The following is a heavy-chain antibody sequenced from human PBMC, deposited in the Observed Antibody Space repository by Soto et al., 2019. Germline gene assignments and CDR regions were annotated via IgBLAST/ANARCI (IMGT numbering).Heavy chain of an antibody. CDR3: AANRGYSYYYGMDV. J-gene: IGHJ6*02. CDR2: ISGSGGST. CDR1: GFTFSSDA. V-gene: IGHV3-23*01. Sequence: PGGSLRLSCAASGFTFSSDAMSWVRQAPGKGLEWVSAISGSGGSTYYADSVKGRFTISRDNSKNTLYLQMNSLRAEDTAVYYCAANRGYSYYYGMDVWGQGTTVTVSS. D-gene: IGHD3-22*01.